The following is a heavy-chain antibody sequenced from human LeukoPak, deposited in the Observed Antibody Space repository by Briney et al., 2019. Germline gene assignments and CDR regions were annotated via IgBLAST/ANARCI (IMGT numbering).Heavy chain of an antibody. D-gene: IGHD5-18*01. CDR3: VRHNYGYDY. CDR2: INSDGSST. J-gene: IGHJ4*02. CDR1: GFTFSSYW. V-gene: IGHV3-74*01. Sequence: GGPLTLFCAASGFTFSSYWMHWLRPAPGKGLVWVSRINSDGSSTSYADSVKGRFTISRDNAKDTLYLQMNSLRAEDTAVYYCVRHNYGYDYWGQGTPVTVPS.